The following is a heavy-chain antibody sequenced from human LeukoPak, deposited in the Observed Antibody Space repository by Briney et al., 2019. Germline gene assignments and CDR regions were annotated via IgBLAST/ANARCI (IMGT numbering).Heavy chain of an antibody. J-gene: IGHJ4*02. Sequence: ASVKVSCKASGYTFTSYGISWMRQAPGQGLEWMGWISTYNGNTKYTQNLQGRVTMTTDTSTSTAYMDLTSLRSDDTAVYYCARSGHRRYYYASGPDYWGQGTLVTVSS. D-gene: IGHD3-10*01. V-gene: IGHV1-18*01. CDR1: GYTFTSYG. CDR3: ARSGHRRYYYASGPDY. CDR2: ISTYNGNT.